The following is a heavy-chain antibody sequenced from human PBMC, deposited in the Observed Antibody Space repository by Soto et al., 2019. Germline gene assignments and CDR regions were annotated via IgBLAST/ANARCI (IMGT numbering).Heavy chain of an antibody. Sequence: EVQLVESGGGLVKPGGSLRLSCAASGFTFSSYSMNWVRQAPGKGLEWLSSISSSSSYIYYADSVKGRFTISRDNAKNSLYLQMNSLRAEDTAVYYCAREQPGYSYGYGLGYWGQGTLVTVSS. V-gene: IGHV3-21*01. J-gene: IGHJ4*02. CDR3: AREQPGYSYGYGLGY. CDR1: GFTFSSYS. D-gene: IGHD5-18*01. CDR2: ISSSSSYI.